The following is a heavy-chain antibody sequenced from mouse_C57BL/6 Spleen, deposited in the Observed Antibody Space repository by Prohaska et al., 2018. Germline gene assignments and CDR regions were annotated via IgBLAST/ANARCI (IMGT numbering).Heavy chain of an antibody. CDR3: ARPYGSSYVLYWYFDV. Sequence: HGKSLEWIRYINPNNGGTSYNQKFKGKATLTVNKSSSTAYMELRSLTSEDSAVYYCARPYGSSYVLYWYFDVWGTGTTVTVSS. J-gene: IGHJ1*03. CDR2: INPNNGGT. D-gene: IGHD1-1*01. V-gene: IGHV1-22*01.